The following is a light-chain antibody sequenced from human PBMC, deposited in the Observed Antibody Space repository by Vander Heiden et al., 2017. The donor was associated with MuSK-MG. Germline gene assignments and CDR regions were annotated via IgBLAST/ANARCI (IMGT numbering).Light chain of an antibody. J-gene: IGKJ3*01. CDR1: QSISSY. V-gene: IGKV1-39*01. CDR2: AAS. Sequence: DIQIPPFPSSLSASVGDRVTITCRASQSISSYLNWYQQKPGKAPKLLIYAASSLPSGVPSRCSGSGSGTDFTLTISRLQPEDFATYYCQQSDSTPFTFGRGTKVDIK. CDR3: QQSDSTPFT.